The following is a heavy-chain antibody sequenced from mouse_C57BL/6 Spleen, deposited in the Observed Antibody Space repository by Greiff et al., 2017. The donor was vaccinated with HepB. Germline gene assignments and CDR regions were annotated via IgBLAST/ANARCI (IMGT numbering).Heavy chain of an antibody. J-gene: IGHJ2*01. D-gene: IGHD1-1*01. CDR1: GFSFNTYA. Sequence: EVQVVESGGGLVQPKGSLKLSCAASGFSFNTYAMNWVRQAPGKGLEWVARIRSKSNNYATYYADSVKDRFTISRDDSESMLYLQMNNLKTEDTAMYYCVRPPLYGSSYFDYWGQGTTLTVSS. CDR3: VRPPLYGSSYFDY. CDR2: IRSKSNNYAT. V-gene: IGHV10-1*01.